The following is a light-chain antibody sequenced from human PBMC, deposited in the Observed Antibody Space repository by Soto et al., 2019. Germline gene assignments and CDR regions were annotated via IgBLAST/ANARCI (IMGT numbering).Light chain of an antibody. J-gene: IGKJ3*01. CDR1: QSISSY. CDR2: AAS. V-gene: IGKV1-39*01. Sequence: DIQMTQSPSSLSASVGDRVTITCRASQSISSYLNWYQQKPGKAPKLLIYAASSLQSGVPSRFSGSGSGTDFTLTISSLQPEDFATYYCQQNYSTPPEFTFGPGTKVDIK. CDR3: QQNYSTPPEFT.